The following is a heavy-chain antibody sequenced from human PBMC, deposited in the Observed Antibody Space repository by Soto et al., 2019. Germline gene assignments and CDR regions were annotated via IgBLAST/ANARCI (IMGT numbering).Heavy chain of an antibody. V-gene: IGHV1-46*01. Sequence: ASVKVSCKASGYTLIMYYIHWMRQAPGQGLEWMGLINPSGGSTTYAQKFQGRVTMARDTSTSTVYMDLSSLKSEDTAVYYCARSPYSSGYYYAIDYWGQGTQVTVSS. CDR2: INPSGGST. D-gene: IGHD3-22*01. CDR1: GYTLIMYY. CDR3: ARSPYSSGYYYAIDY. J-gene: IGHJ4*02.